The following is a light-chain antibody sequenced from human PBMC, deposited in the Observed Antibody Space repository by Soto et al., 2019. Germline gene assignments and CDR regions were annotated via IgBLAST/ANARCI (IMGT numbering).Light chain of an antibody. CDR1: QTISRY. V-gene: IGKV1-39*01. CDR2: VAS. CDR3: QQSDSTPYT. J-gene: IGKJ2*01. Sequence: DIQMTQSPSSLSASVGDRVTITCRTSQTISRYLNWYQQIPGKAPKLLIYVASSLQSGVPSRFSGSGSGTEFTLTISSLQPEDFATYYCQQSDSTPYTFGQGTKLEI.